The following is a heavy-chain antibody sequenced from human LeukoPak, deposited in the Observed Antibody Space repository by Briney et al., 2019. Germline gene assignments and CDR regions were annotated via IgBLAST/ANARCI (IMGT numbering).Heavy chain of an antibody. CDR3: ARCDCSSTSDHYYYYMDV. D-gene: IGHD2-2*01. CDR1: GYTFTGYY. V-gene: IGHV1-2*02. J-gene: IGHJ6*03. Sequence: EASVKVSCKASGYTFTGYYMHWVRQAPGQGLEWMGWINPNSGGTNYAQKFQGRVTMTRDTSISTAYMELSRLRSDDTAVYYCARCDCSSTSDHYYYYMDVWGKGTTVTVSS. CDR2: INPNSGGT.